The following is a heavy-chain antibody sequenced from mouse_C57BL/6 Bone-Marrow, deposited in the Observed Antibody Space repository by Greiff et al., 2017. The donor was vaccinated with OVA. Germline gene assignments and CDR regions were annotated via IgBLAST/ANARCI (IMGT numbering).Heavy chain of an antibody. CDR2: IDPENGDT. V-gene: IGHV14-4*01. D-gene: IGHD1-1*01. Sequence: DVQLQESGAELVRPGASVKLSCTASGFNIKDDYMHWVKQRPEQGLEWIGWIDPENGDTEYASKFQGKATITADTSSNTAYLQLSRLTSEDTAVYYCTTDGSSYDYWGQGTTLTVSS. CDR1: GFNIKDDY. J-gene: IGHJ2*01. CDR3: TTDGSSYDY.